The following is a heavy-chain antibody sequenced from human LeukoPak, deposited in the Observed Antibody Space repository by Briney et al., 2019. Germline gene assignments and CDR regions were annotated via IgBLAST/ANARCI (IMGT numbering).Heavy chain of an antibody. V-gene: IGHV4-34*01. J-gene: IGHJ4*02. CDR1: GGSFSGYY. D-gene: IGHD3-16*02. CDR2: INHSGST. CDR3: ARCRVWGSYHTLYYFDY. Sequence: SETLSLTCAAYGGSFSGYYWSWIRQPPGKGLEWIGEINHSGSTNYNPSLKSRVTISVDTSKNQFSLKLSSVTAADTAVYYCARCRVWGSYHTLYYFDYWGQGTLVTVSS.